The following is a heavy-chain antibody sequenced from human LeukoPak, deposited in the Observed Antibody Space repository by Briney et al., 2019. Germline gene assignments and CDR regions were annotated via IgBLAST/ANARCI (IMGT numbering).Heavy chain of an antibody. Sequence: PSETLSLTCSVPGGSIGKYHWTWIRQPPGKRLEWIGYVYYTGNLNYNPSLERRVSLSIDTSKNQFSLSLSSVTAADTAVYYCARGSAPGTGPPSLDSWGQGTLVTVSS. J-gene: IGHJ4*02. CDR1: GGSIGKYH. V-gene: IGHV4-59*01. CDR3: ARGSAPGTGPPSLDS. D-gene: IGHD6-13*01. CDR2: VYYTGNL.